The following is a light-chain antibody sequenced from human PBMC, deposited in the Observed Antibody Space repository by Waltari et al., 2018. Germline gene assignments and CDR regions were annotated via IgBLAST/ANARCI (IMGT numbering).Light chain of an antibody. CDR3: QKYESLPAT. Sequence: EIVLTQSPGPLSLSPGERATLSCRASQSIGIYLAWYQQKSGQAPRLLMYHASSRATGIPDRFSGSGSGTDFSLTISRLEPEDFAVYYCQKYESLPATFGLGTKVEI. V-gene: IGKV3-20*01. CDR1: QSIGIY. CDR2: HAS. J-gene: IGKJ1*01.